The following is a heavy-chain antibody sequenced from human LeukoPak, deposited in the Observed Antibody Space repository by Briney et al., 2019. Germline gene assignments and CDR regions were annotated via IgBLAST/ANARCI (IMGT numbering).Heavy chain of an antibody. D-gene: IGHD3-3*01. V-gene: IGHV3-30*03. Sequence: PGGSLRLSCAASGFIFSDYGMHWVRQAPGKGLEWVAIISNDGSRKYYAHSVEGRFTISRDNSKNTLYLQMDSLRAEDTAVYYCARDRAWSYFDYWGQGTLVTVSS. CDR2: ISNDGSRK. CDR3: ARDRAWSYFDY. J-gene: IGHJ4*02. CDR1: GFIFSDYG.